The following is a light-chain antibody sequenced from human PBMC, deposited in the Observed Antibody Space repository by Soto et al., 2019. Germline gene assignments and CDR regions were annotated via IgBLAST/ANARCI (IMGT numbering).Light chain of an antibody. CDR1: QSVSSSY. CDR3: EHHCSAPGT. J-gene: IGKJ5*01. CDR2: GAS. Sequence: VLKQAPEGKCVSPGGSPTVSKRASQSVSSSYLAWYQQKPGQAPRLLIYGASSRATGIPDRFSVSGSGTDFTLAIRRREPEDFAVHYYEHHCSAPGTVARGTRLEIK. V-gene: IGKV3-20*01.